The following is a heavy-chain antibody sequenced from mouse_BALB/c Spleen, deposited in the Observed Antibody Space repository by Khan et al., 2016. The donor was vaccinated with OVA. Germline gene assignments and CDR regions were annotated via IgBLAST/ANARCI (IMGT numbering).Heavy chain of an antibody. V-gene: IGHV2-9*02. CDR2: IWTGGNT. CDR3: ASSYDYGVGGFAY. J-gene: IGHJ3*01. CDR1: GFSLSNYG. Sequence: QVQLKESGPGLVAPSQSLSLTCTVSGFSLSNYGIHWVRQPPGKGLEWLGVIWTGGNTNYNSALMSRLIISKDNSKSQVFLKMKRLQTDDTAIYYCASSYDYGVGGFAYWGQGTLVTVSA. D-gene: IGHD2-4*01.